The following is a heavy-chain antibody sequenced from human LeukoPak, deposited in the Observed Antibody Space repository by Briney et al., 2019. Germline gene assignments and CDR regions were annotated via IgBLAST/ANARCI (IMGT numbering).Heavy chain of an antibody. Sequence: PGRSLTLSCPASTFTLISYAMSCVRQPPRKGLDWVSAIRASGGSTYYADSVKDRFTISRHNSKDTLYLQMNSLRAEDTAVYYCAKDGGYCCGGSYYGLCDYWGQGTLVTVSS. D-gene: IGHD2-15*01. CDR2: IRASGGST. V-gene: IGHV3-23*01. CDR1: TFTLISYA. J-gene: IGHJ4*02. CDR3: AKDGGYCCGGSYYGLCDY.